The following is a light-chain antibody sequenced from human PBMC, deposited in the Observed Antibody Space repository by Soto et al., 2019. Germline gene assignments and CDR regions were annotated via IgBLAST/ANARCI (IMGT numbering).Light chain of an antibody. CDR2: DAS. Sequence: EIVLTQSPGTLSVSPGERATLSCRASQSVSSNLAWYQQKPGQAPRLLISDASTRATGIPARFSGSGSGTDFTLTISSLQPEDFAVYYCQQDYNPWTFGQGTKVDIK. CDR3: QQDYNPWT. J-gene: IGKJ1*01. V-gene: IGKV3-15*01. CDR1: QSVSSN.